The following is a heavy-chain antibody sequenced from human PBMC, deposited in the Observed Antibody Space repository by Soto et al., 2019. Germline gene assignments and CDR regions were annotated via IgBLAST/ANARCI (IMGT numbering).Heavy chain of an antibody. J-gene: IGHJ5*02. V-gene: IGHV2-5*01. Sequence: QITLKESGPTLVKPTQTLTLTCTFSGFSLSTSGVGVGWIRQPPGKALEWLALIYWNDDKRYSPSLKSRLTITKDTSKNHVVLTMTNMDPEDTATYYCAHRETMERDSNWFDPWGQGTLVTVSS. CDR2: IYWNDDK. CDR1: GFSLSTSGVG. D-gene: IGHD1-26*01. CDR3: AHRETMERDSNWFDP.